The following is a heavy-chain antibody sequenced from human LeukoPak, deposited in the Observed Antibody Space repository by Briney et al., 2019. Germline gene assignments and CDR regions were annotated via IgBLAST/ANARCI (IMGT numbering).Heavy chain of an antibody. CDR2: ISSSASTV. D-gene: IGHD1-1*01. CDR1: GFSFRTYE. Sequence: GGSLRLSCAASGFSFRTYEMNWVRQAPGKGLEWVSYISSSASTVYYADSVKGLFTISRDNAKNSLYLQMNSLRAEDTAVYYSARELERRSDAAFDIWGQGSIVTVSS. J-gene: IGHJ3*02. V-gene: IGHV3-48*03. CDR3: ARELERRSDAAFDI.